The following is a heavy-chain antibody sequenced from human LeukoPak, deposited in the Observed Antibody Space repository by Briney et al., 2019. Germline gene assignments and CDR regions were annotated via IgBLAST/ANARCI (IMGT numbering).Heavy chain of an antibody. Sequence: GGSLRLSCAASGFTFSSYWMHWVRQAPGKGLVWVSRINSDGSSTSYADSVKGRFTISRDNAKNTLYLQMSSLRAEDTAVYYCARVSGLVGFDYWGQGTLVTVSS. CDR1: GFTFSSYW. V-gene: IGHV3-74*01. CDR3: ARVSGLVGFDY. CDR2: INSDGSST. J-gene: IGHJ4*02. D-gene: IGHD6-19*01.